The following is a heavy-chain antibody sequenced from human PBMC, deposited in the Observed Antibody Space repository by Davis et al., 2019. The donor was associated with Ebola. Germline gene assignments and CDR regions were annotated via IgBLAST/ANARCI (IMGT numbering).Heavy chain of an antibody. J-gene: IGHJ4*02. Sequence: GESLKISCAASGFTFDDYAMHWVRQAPGKGLEWVSLISWDGGSTYYADSVKGRFTISRDNSKNSLYLQMNSLRAEDTALYYCAKDKFQWRNGLLDYWGQGTLVTVSS. CDR1: GFTFDDYA. CDR2: ISWDGGST. CDR3: AKDKFQWRNGLLDY. V-gene: IGHV3-43D*03. D-gene: IGHD6-19*01.